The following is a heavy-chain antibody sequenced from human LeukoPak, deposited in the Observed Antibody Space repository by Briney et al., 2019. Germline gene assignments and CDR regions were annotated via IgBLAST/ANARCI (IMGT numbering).Heavy chain of an antibody. D-gene: IGHD2-2*01. CDR3: ARLGIGVVPSAMLGDYYFDY. J-gene: IGHJ4*02. Sequence: SETLSLTCTVSCGSIPSYYCSWIRQPPGKGLEWIGYIYYSGSTKYNPSLESRVTISVDTSKSQFSLKLTSVTAADTAVCYCARLGIGVVPSAMLGDYYFDYWGQGTLVTVSS. V-gene: IGHV4-59*08. CDR1: CGSIPSYY. CDR2: IYYSGST.